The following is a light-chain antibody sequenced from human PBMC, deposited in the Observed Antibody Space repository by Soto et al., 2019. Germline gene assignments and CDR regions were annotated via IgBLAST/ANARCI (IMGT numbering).Light chain of an antibody. CDR3: SSYTNSGTVL. CDR2: NVR. Sequence: QSALTQPASVSGSPGQSITISCTGTSSDVGGYDYVSWYQQYAGKAPKLTIYNVRNRPSGVSNRFSGSKSGNTASLTISGLQPEDEADYSCSSYTNSGTVLFGGGTKVTVL. CDR1: SSDVGGYDY. J-gene: IGLJ2*01. V-gene: IGLV2-14*01.